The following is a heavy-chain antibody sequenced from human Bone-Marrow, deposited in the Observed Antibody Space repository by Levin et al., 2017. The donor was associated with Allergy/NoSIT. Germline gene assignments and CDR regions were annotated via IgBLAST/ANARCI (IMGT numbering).Heavy chain of an antibody. CDR1: GFTFSNYY. CDR2: INSGESDT. V-gene: IGHV3-74*01. CDR3: AKDRGTMVRGVIKMRPLDY. Sequence: HPGGSLRLSCSASGFTFSNYYMHWVRQVPGKGLVWVSYINSGESDTNYADSVKGRFAISRDNAKNTLYLQMNSLRAEDTAVYYCAKDRGTMVRGVIKMRPLDYWGQGTLVTVSS. D-gene: IGHD3-10*01. J-gene: IGHJ4*02.